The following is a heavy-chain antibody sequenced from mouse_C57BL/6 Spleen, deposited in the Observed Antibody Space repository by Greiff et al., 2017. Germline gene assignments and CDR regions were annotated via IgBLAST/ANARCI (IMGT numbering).Heavy chain of an antibody. J-gene: IGHJ2*01. CDR3: ARSPMPSYYFDY. D-gene: IGHD6-5*01. CDR2: IHPNSGST. Sequence: VQLQQPGAELVKPGASVNLSCKASGYTFTSYWMHWVKQRPGQGLEWIGMIHPNSGSTNYNEKFKSKATLTVDKSSSTAYMQLSSLTSEDSAVYYCARSPMPSYYFDYWGQGTTLTVSS. V-gene: IGHV1-64*01. CDR1: GYTFTSYW.